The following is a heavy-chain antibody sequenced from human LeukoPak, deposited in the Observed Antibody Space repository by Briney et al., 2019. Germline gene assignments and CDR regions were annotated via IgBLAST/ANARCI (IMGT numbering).Heavy chain of an antibody. CDR2: INPSGGST. CDR1: GYTLTSNY. J-gene: IGHJ6*03. Sequence: ASVKVSCKASGYTLTSNYIHWVRQAPGQGLEWIGIINPSGGSTTYAQKFQGRVTMTRDTSTSTVYMELTSLRSEDTAVYYCAKGRSDFFAYYYYLDVWGKGTTVTVSS. V-gene: IGHV1-46*03. CDR3: AKGRSDFFAYYYYLDV. D-gene: IGHD2-21*02.